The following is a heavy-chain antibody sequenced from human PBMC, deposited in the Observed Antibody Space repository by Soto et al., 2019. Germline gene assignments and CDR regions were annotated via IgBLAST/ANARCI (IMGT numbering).Heavy chain of an antibody. J-gene: IGHJ4*02. CDR1: GFTFSDHY. CDR2: IRNKGNSYTT. Sequence: EVQLAESGGGLVQPGGSLRLSCAASGFTFSDHYMDWVRQAPGKGLEWVGRIRNKGNSYTTEYAASVKGRFTISRDDSKNSLYLQMNSLKTEETAVYYCARRDCSGGSCYFGADWGQGTLVTVSS. CDR3: ARRDCSGGSCYFGAD. D-gene: IGHD2-15*01. V-gene: IGHV3-72*01.